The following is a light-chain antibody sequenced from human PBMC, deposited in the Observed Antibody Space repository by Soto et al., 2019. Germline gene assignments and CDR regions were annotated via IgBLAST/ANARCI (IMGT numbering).Light chain of an antibody. V-gene: IGKV1-5*03. CDR1: QSISSW. Sequence: DIQMTQSPSTLSASVGDIVTITCRASQSISSWLAWYQQKPGKAPKLLIYKASSLESGVPSRFSGSGSGTEFTLTTSSLQPDDFATYYCQKYNSYSRKFGQGTKVDIK. J-gene: IGKJ1*01. CDR3: QKYNSYSRK. CDR2: KAS.